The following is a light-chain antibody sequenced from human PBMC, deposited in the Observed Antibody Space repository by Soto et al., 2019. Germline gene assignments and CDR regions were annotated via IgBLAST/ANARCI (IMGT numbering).Light chain of an antibody. CDR3: QQYSSSSPT. CDR2: GAS. J-gene: IGKJ2*01. CDR1: QSISSW. Sequence: DIQMTQSPSTLSASVGDRVTITCRASQSISSWLAWYQQKPGKAPKLLIYGASSLESGVPSRFSGSGSVTEFTLTIDSLQPDDFATYCCQQYSSSSPTFGQGTKLHIK. V-gene: IGKV1-5*01.